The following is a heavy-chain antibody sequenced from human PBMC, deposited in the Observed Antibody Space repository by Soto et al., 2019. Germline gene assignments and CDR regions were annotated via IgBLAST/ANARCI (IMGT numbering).Heavy chain of an antibody. J-gene: IGHJ4*02. V-gene: IGHV4-30-2*01. D-gene: IGHD3-9*01. CDR2: IYHSGST. CDR1: GGSISSGGYS. Sequence: SETLSLTCAVSGGSISSGGYSWSWIRQPPGKGLEWIGYIYHSGSTYYNPSLMSRVTISVDRSKNQFSLKLSSVTAADTAVYYCARLDFDWLFALDYWGQGTLVTVSS. CDR3: ARLDFDWLFALDY.